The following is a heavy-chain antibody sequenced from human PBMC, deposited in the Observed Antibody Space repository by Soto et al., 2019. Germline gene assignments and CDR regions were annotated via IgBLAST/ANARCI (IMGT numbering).Heavy chain of an antibody. CDR1: GYTFTSYD. V-gene: IGHV1-8*01. J-gene: IGHJ6*03. Sequence: ASVKVSCKASGYTFTSYDINWVRQATGQGLEWMGWMNPNSGNTGYAQKFQGRVTMTRNTSISTAYMELSSLRSEDTAVYYCARSYDILTGYSIYYYMDVWGKGTTVTVSS. D-gene: IGHD3-9*01. CDR3: ARSYDILTGYSIYYYMDV. CDR2: MNPNSGNT.